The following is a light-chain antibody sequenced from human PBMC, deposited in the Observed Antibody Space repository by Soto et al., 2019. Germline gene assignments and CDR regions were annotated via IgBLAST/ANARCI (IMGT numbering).Light chain of an antibody. CDR1: SSDVGSYNL. CDR2: GVT. J-gene: IGLJ1*01. Sequence: QSVLTQPASVSGSPGQSITISCTGSSSDVGSYNLVSWYQQYPGKAPKLIIYGVTHRPSGVSSRFSASKSAYTASLTISALQAEDEADYYCSSFTTTYFYVFGPGTKLTVL. CDR3: SSFTTTYFYV. V-gene: IGLV2-14*02.